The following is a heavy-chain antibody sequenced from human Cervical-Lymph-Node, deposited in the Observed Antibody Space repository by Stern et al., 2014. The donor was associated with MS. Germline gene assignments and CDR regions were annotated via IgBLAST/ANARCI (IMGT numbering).Heavy chain of an antibody. D-gene: IGHD3-22*01. CDR3: AREFNYDTSGYYFYY. CDR1: GGTFSNYG. CDR2: IIPIFGTA. V-gene: IGHV1-69*01. Sequence: QMQLVQSGAEVKKPGSSVKVSCKASGGTFSNYGISWVRQAPGQGLGWLGGIIPIFGTANYAQKFQGRVTITADESTSTAYMELSSLRSEDTAVYYCAREFNYDTSGYYFYYWGQGTLVTVSS. J-gene: IGHJ4*02.